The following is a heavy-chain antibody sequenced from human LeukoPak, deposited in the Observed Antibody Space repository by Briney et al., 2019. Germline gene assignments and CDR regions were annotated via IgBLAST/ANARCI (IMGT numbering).Heavy chain of an antibody. CDR3: AKPLDYNQWRAFDI. Sequence: GGSLRLSCAASGFTFSSYGMHWVRQAPGKGLEWVAVISYDGSNKYYADSVKGRFTISRDNSKNTLYLQMNSLRAEDTAVYYCAKPLDYNQWRAFDIWGQGTMVTVSS. J-gene: IGHJ3*02. CDR2: ISYDGSNK. CDR1: GFTFSSYG. V-gene: IGHV3-30*18. D-gene: IGHD4-11*01.